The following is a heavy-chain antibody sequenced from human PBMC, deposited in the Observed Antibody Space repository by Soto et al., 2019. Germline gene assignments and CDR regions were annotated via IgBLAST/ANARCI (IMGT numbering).Heavy chain of an antibody. D-gene: IGHD6-13*01. V-gene: IGHV3-30-3*01. CDR2: MSYDGSKT. CDR1: GFTFSTYA. Sequence: QVQLVESGGGVVQPGRSLRLSCAASGFTFSTYAMHWVRQAPGKGLEWVAVMSYDGSKTYYADSMRGRFTISRDNSKNTLYLQMSSLRTEDTAVYYCARGHTSSWYYCDYWGQGTLVTVSS. J-gene: IGHJ4*02. CDR3: ARGHTSSWYYCDY.